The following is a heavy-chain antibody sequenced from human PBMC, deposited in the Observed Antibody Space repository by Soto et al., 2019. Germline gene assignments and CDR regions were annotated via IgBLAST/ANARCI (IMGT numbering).Heavy chain of an antibody. CDR3: AKAMSTPSRPRNYFDY. J-gene: IGHJ4*02. D-gene: IGHD6-6*01. V-gene: IGHV3-23*01. Sequence: GGSLILSCAASGFTFSNYAMSWVRQAPGKGLEWVSVISGGGGTTYYADSVKDRFTISRDNSKNTLYLQMNSLRAEDTALYYCAKAMSTPSRPRNYFDYWGQGTLVTVSS. CDR1: GFTFSNYA. CDR2: ISGGGGTT.